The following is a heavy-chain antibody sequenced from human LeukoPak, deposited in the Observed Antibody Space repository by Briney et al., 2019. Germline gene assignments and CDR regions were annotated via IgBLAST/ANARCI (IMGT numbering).Heavy chain of an antibody. CDR3: ARSGGNAPYSFISLDY. J-gene: IGHJ4*02. V-gene: IGHV4-59*01. Sequence: SETLSLNCTASGDSISSYYWTWIRQPPGKGLEWIGYFYYSGSTNYNPSLKSRVTISGETSKNQFSLKLSSVTAADTAVYYCARSGGNAPYSFISLDYWGQGMLVIVSS. CDR1: GDSISSYY. CDR2: FYYSGST. D-gene: IGHD4-23*01.